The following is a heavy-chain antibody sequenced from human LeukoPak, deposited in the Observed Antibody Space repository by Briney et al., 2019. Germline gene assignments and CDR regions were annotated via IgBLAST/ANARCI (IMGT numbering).Heavy chain of an antibody. CDR3: ARCLAYSSSWYVPYYYYGMDV. Sequence: PSETLSLTCAVYGGSFSGYYWSWIRQPPGKGLEWIGEINHSGSTNYNPSLKSRVTISVDTSKNQFSLELSSVTAADTAVYYCARCLAYSSSWYVPYYYYGMDVWGQGTTVTVSS. J-gene: IGHJ6*02. CDR2: INHSGST. V-gene: IGHV4-34*01. D-gene: IGHD6-13*01. CDR1: GGSFSGYY.